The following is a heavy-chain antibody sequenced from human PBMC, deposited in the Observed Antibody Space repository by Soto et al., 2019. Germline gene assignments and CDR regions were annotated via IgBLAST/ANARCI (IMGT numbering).Heavy chain of an antibody. Sequence: QLQLEESGPGLVKPSETLSLTCTVSGGSISSSSYYWGWIRQPPGKGLEWIGSIYYSGSTYYNPSLKSRVTISVDTSKNQFSLKLNSVTAADTAVYYCAREYCYYYGMDVWGQGTTVTVSS. CDR1: GGSISSSSYY. J-gene: IGHJ6*02. CDR3: AREYCYYYGMDV. V-gene: IGHV4-39*02. CDR2: IYYSGST.